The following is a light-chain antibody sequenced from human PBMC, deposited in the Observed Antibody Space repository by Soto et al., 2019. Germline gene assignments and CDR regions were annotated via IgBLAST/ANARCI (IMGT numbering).Light chain of an antibody. CDR3: SSYTTGDILYV. J-gene: IGLJ1*01. V-gene: IGLV2-14*03. CDR1: SSDVGGSDY. Sequence: QSALTQSASVSGSPGQSITISCTGTSSDVGGSDYVSWYQQHPDKAPKLMIYHVSNRPPGVSNRFSGSKSGNTASLTISGRQAEDEADYYCSSYTTGDILYVFGTGTKLTVL. CDR2: HVS.